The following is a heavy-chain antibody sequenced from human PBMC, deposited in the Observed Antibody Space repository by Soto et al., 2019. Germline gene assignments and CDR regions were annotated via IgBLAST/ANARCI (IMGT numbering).Heavy chain of an antibody. CDR1: GFTFSNYA. D-gene: IGHD6-6*01. V-gene: IGHV3-9*01. CDR3: TKSSSYTYNYYMDV. Sequence: PGGSLRLSCAASGFTFSNYAMSWVRQAPGKGLEWVSGISWNSGNIGYADSVKGRFTISRDNAKNSLYLQMKSLRAEDTALYYCTKSSSYTYNYYMDVWGKGTTVTGSS. J-gene: IGHJ6*03. CDR2: ISWNSGNI.